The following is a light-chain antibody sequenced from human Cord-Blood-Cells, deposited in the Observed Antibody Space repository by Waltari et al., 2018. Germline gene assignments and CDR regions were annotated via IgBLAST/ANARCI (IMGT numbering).Light chain of an antibody. CDR3: SSYTSSSTPYV. V-gene: IGLV2-14*01. Sequence: QSALTQPASVSGSPGQSITISCTGTSSDVGGYNYVSWYQQHPGKAPKLMIYDVSKRPSGVSNRFSGSKSGNTASLTISRLQAEDEADYYCSSYTSSSTPYVFGTGTKVTVL. CDR1: SSDVGGYNY. CDR2: DVS. J-gene: IGLJ1*01.